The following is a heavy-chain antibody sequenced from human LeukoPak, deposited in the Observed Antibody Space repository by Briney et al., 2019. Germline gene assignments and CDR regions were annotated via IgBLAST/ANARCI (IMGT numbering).Heavy chain of an antibody. CDR2: ISGSGGST. CDR3: ANSVSSYYDSSGYERSYYYGMDV. V-gene: IGHV3-23*01. D-gene: IGHD3-22*01. CDR1: GFTFSSYA. Sequence: PGGSLRLSCAASGFTFSSYAMSWVRQAPGKGLEWVSAISGSGGSTYYADSVKGRFTISRDNSKNTLYLQMNSLRAEDTAVYYCANSVSSYYDSSGYERSYYYGMDVWGQGTTVTVSS. J-gene: IGHJ6*02.